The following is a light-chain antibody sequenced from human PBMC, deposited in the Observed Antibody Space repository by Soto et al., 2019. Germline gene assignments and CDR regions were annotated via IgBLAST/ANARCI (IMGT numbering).Light chain of an antibody. J-gene: IGKJ2*01. CDR3: MQGTHWPRT. CDR2: KVS. CDR1: RSLVYSDGNTY. V-gene: IGKV2-30*01. Sequence: AVMTQSPLSLPVTVGQPASISCRSSRSLVYSDGNTYLSWLQQRPGQSPRRLIYKVSSRDSGVPDRFSGSGSGTDFTLKISRVEAEDVGIYYCMQGTHWPRTFGQGTKLEIK.